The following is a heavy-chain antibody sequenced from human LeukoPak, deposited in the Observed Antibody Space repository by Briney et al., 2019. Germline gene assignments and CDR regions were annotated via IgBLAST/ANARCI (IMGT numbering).Heavy chain of an antibody. CDR2: INPNSGGT. CDR3: AREGYCSSTSCYRAFDI. Sequence: ASVKVSCKAPGYTFTDYYMHWVRQAPGQGLEWMGWINPNSGGTNYAQKFQGRVTMTRDTSITTAYMELSRLRSDDTAVYYCAREGYCSSTSCYRAFDIWGQGTMVTVSS. J-gene: IGHJ3*02. V-gene: IGHV1-2*02. CDR1: GYTFTDYY. D-gene: IGHD2-2*01.